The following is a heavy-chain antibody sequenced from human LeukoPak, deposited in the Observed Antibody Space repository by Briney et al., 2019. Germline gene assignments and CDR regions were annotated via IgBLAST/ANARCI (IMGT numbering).Heavy chain of an antibody. CDR1: GFTFDDYT. Sequence: GGSLRLSCAASGFTFDDYTMHWVRQAPGKGLEWVSSISSSSSYIYYADSVKGRFTISRDNAKNSLYLQMNSLRAEDTAVYYCARDLRSSAGIPGRYDYWGQGTLVTVSS. CDR3: ARDLRSSAGIPGRYDY. J-gene: IGHJ4*02. V-gene: IGHV3-21*01. CDR2: ISSSSSYI. D-gene: IGHD1-14*01.